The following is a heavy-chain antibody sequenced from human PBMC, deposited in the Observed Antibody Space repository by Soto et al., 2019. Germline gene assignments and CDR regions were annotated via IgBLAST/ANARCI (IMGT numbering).Heavy chain of an antibody. Sequence: ASVKVSCKTSGYTFTSYGTSWVRQVPGQGLEWMGWISAYSGKINYAQKFQDRVTMTTDTSTSTAYMELRSLRSDVTAVYYCARDCSGATCSFNYWGQGTLVTVSS. CDR2: ISAYSGKI. D-gene: IGHD2-15*01. J-gene: IGHJ4*02. CDR3: ARDCSGATCSFNY. V-gene: IGHV1-18*01. CDR1: GYTFTSYG.